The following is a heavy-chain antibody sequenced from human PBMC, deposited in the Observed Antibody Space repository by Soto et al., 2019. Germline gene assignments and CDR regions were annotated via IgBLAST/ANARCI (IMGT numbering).Heavy chain of an antibody. J-gene: IGHJ5*02. CDR3: ARAEGGGYSNYPTLWFDP. D-gene: IGHD4-4*01. V-gene: IGHV4-31*03. Sequence: SETLSLTCTVSGGSISSGGYYWSWIRQHPGKGLEWIGYIYYSGSTYYNPSLKSRVTISVDTSKNQFSLKLSSVTAADTAVYYCARAEGGGYSNYPTLWFDPWGQGTLVTVSS. CDR1: GGSISSGGYY. CDR2: IYYSGST.